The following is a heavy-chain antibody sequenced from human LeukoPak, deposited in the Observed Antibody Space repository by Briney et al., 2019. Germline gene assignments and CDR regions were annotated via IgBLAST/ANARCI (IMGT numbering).Heavy chain of an antibody. CDR3: ARGVVVPAAPYYYYYMDV. D-gene: IGHD2-2*01. CDR2: ISAYNGNT. Sequence: ASVKVSCKASGYTFTSYGISWVRQASGQGLEWMGWISAYNGNTDYAQKFQGRVTITADESTSTAYMELSSLRSEDTAVYYCARGVVVPAAPYYYYYMDVWGKGTTVTISS. CDR1: GYTFTSYG. V-gene: IGHV1-18*01. J-gene: IGHJ6*03.